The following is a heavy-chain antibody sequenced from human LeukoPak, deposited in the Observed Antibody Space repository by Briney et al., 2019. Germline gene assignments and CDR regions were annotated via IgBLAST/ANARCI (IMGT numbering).Heavy chain of an antibody. CDR2: IYPGDSDT. D-gene: IGHD3-22*01. J-gene: IGHJ4*02. CDR1: GYSFTSYW. CDR3: AMKYSSGYSYFDY. V-gene: IGHV5-51*01. Sequence: GESLKISLKGSGYSFTSYWIGWVRQMPGKGLEWMGIIYPGDSDTRYSPSFQGQVTISADKSISTAYLQWSSLKASDTAMYYCAMKYSSGYSYFDYWGQGALVTVSS.